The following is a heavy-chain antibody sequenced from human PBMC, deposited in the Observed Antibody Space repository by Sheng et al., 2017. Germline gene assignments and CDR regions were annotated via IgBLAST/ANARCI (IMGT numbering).Heavy chain of an antibody. V-gene: IGHV4-34*01. CDR3: ARGLRVNNGGAKSYFDY. J-gene: IGHJ4*02. CDR1: GGSFSGYF. Sequence: EQLQQWGAGLLKPSETLSLSCAVSGGSFSGYFWTWIRQSPGKGLEWIGEMHHSGRATYNPSLKSRVSMSVDTSRAHFSLELSSVTAADTAVYFXARGLRVNNGGAKSYFDYWGQGNPGHRLL. CDR2: MHHSGRA. D-gene: IGHD4-17*01.